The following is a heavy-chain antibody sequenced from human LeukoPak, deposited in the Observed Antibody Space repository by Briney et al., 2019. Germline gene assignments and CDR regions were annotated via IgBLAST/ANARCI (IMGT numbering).Heavy chain of an antibody. CDR1: GYSISSGYY. V-gene: IGHV4-38-2*01. Sequence: SETLSLTCAVSGYSISSGYYWGWIRQPPGKGLEWIGYIYYSGSTNYNPSLKSRVTISVDTSKNQFSLKLSSVTAADTAVYYCARSGYCSGGSCFFYFDYWGQGTLVTVSS. J-gene: IGHJ4*02. CDR2: IYYSGST. CDR3: ARSGYCSGGSCFFYFDY. D-gene: IGHD2-15*01.